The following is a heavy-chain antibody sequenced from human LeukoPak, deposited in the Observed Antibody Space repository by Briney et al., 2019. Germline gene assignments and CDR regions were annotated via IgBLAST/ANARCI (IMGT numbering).Heavy chain of an antibody. CDR1: GFTFSSYA. J-gene: IGHJ4*02. Sequence: PGGSLRLSCAASGFTFSSYAMHWVRQAPGKGLEWVAVISYDGSNKYYADSVKGRFTISRDNSKNTLYLQMNSLRAEDTAVYYCGKEIWNYRLFDYWGQGTLVTVSS. V-gene: IGHV3-30-3*01. D-gene: IGHD1-7*01. CDR2: ISYDGSNK. CDR3: GKEIWNYRLFDY.